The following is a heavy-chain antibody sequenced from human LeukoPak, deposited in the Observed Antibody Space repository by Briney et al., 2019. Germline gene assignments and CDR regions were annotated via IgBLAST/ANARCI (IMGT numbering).Heavy chain of an antibody. D-gene: IGHD3-3*01. J-gene: IGHJ4*02. CDR2: IYYSGST. V-gene: IGHV4-39*07. Sequence: ETLSLTCTVSGGSISSSSYYWGWIRQPPGKGLEWIGSIYYSGSTYYNPSLKSRVTISVDTSKNQFSLNLSSVTAADTAVYYCATYDFWSGYYPDDYWGQGTLVTVSS. CDR3: ATYDFWSGYYPDDY. CDR1: GGSISSSSYY.